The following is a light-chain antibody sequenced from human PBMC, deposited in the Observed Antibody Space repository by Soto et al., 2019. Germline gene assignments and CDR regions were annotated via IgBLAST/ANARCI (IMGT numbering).Light chain of an antibody. Sequence: EIVLTQSPGTLSLSPGERATLSCRASQSVSSSYLAWYQQKPGQAPRLLIYGASSRATGIPDRFSGSGSGTDFTLTISRLEPEDFAVYYCQQYGRSPSWTFGQGTK. V-gene: IGKV3-20*01. J-gene: IGKJ1*01. CDR1: QSVSSSY. CDR2: GAS. CDR3: QQYGRSPSWT.